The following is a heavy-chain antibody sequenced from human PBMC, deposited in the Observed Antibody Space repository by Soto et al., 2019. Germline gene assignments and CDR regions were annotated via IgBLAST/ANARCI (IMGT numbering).Heavy chain of an antibody. V-gene: IGHV1-2*02. Sequence: QVQLVQSGAEVKKPGASVTVSCKDSGYRFSDYYLHWVRQAPGQGTEWMGWMNPNSGDTKYAQKFKGRGTMTRDTSVRTAFMELNWLKSDDTAVYYCARESGGATATLDYYYFYMDVWGIGTTVTVSS. CDR1: GYRFSDYY. CDR2: MNPNSGDT. D-gene: IGHD5-12*01. CDR3: ARESGGATATLDYYYFYMDV. J-gene: IGHJ6*03.